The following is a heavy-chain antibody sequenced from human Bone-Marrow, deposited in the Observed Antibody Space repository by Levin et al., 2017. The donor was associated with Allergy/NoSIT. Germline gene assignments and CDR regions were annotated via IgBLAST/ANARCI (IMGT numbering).Heavy chain of an antibody. D-gene: IGHD1-26*01. CDR1: GFKFNEFA. Sequence: SLRLSCAASGFKFNEFAVHWVRQAPGKGLEWVSGISWGGDSLGYADSVEGRFTISRDNAKNSLYLQLNSLRVEDTALYYCVKGISGSYSSGYFDSWGQGTLVTVSS. J-gene: IGHJ4*02. CDR2: ISWGGDSL. V-gene: IGHV3-9*01. CDR3: VKGISGSYSSGYFDS.